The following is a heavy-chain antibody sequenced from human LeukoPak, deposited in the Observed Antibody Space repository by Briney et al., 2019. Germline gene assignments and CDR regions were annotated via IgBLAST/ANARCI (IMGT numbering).Heavy chain of an antibody. CDR3: ARDNSVEDTAWWFDP. CDR2: INPNSGGST. Sequence: ASVKVSCKASGYTFTGYYMHWVRQAPGQGLEWMGWINPNSGGSTSYAQKFQGRVTMTRDMSTSTDYMELSRLRSEDTAVYYCARDNSVEDTAWWFDPWGQGTLVTVSS. V-gene: IGHV1-2*02. CDR1: GYTFTGYY. J-gene: IGHJ5*02. D-gene: IGHD4-23*01.